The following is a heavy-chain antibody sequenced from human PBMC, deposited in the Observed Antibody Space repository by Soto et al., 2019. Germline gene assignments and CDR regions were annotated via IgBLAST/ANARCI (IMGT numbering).Heavy chain of an antibody. V-gene: IGHV1-2*02. D-gene: IGHD3-22*01. CDR2: INPNSGGT. CDR3: ARDSVYYYDSSGSSWFDP. Sequence: VASVKVSCKASGYTFTGYYMHWVRQAPGQGLEWMGWINPNSGGTNYAQKFQGRVTMTRDTSISTAYMELSRLRSDDTAVYYCARDSVYYYDSSGSSWFDPWGQGTLVTVSS. J-gene: IGHJ5*02. CDR1: GYTFTGYY.